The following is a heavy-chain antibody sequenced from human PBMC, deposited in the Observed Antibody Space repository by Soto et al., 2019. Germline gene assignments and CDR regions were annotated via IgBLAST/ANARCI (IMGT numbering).Heavy chain of an antibody. CDR1: GGSISSYY. D-gene: IGHD3-22*01. J-gene: IGHJ3*02. CDR3: ARGYYDSSGYSDEAFDI. V-gene: IGHV4-59*01. Sequence: SETLSLTCTVSGGSISSYYWSWIRQPPGKGLEWIGYIYYSGSTNYNPSLKSRVTISVDTSKNQFSLKLSSVTAADTAVYYCARGYYDSSGYSDEAFDIWGQGTMVNVSS. CDR2: IYYSGST.